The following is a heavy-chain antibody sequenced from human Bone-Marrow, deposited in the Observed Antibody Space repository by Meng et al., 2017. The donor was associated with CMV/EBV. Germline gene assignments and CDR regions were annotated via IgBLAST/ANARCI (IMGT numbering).Heavy chain of an antibody. Sequence: ASVKVSCKASGYTFTSYGISWVRQAPGQGLEWMGWINTYNGNTNYAQKVQGRVTMTTDTSTSTAYMELRSLRSDDTAGYYCARGPRYQVVSVLYYYAMDVWGQGTTVTVSS. D-gene: IGHD2-2*01. CDR2: INTYNGNT. V-gene: IGHV1-18*01. J-gene: IGHJ6*02. CDR3: ARGPRYQVVSVLYYYAMDV. CDR1: GYTFTSYG.